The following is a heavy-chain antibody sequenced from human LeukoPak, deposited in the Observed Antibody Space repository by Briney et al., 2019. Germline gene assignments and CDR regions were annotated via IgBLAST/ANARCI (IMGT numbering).Heavy chain of an antibody. CDR3: ARGRSNYYGMDV. CDR2: IYYNGNT. J-gene: IGHJ6*02. V-gene: IGHV4-59*01. CDR1: DGSINSYY. Sequence: SETLSLTCSVSDGSINSYYWNWIRRPPGKGLEWIGYIYYNGNTNYSPSLKSRVTMSVDTSRNLFSLKVSSVTAADTAVYYCARGRSNYYGMDVWGQGTTVTVSS. D-gene: IGHD1-26*01.